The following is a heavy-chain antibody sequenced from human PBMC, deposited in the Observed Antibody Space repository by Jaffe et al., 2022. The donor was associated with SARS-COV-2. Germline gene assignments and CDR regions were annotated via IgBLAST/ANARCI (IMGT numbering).Heavy chain of an antibody. Sequence: EVQLVESGGGLVQPGGSLRLSCAASGFTFSSYAMHWVRQAPGKGLEYVSAISSNGGSTYYANSVKGRFTISRDNSKNTLYLQMGSLRAEDMAVYYCARELYSSGWYDYWGQGTLVTVSS. D-gene: IGHD6-19*01. CDR1: GFTFSSYA. CDR2: ISSNGGST. V-gene: IGHV3-64*01. J-gene: IGHJ4*02. CDR3: ARELYSSGWYDY.